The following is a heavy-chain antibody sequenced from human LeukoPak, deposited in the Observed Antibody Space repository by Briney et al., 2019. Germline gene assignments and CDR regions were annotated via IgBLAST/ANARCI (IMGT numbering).Heavy chain of an antibody. D-gene: IGHD6-13*01. CDR3: ARRVSRTYWYFDL. CDR2: IDPSDSYT. V-gene: IGHV5-10-1*01. J-gene: IGHJ2*01. Sequence: GESLRISCKGSGYSFTSYWISWVRRMPGKGLEWMGRIDPSDSYTNYSPSFQGHVTISADKFISTAYLQWSSLKASDTAMYYCARRVSRTYWYFDLWGRGTLVTVSS. CDR1: GYSFTSYW.